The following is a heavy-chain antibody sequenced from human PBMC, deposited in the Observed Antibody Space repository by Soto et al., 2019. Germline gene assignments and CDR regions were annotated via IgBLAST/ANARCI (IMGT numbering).Heavy chain of an antibody. D-gene: IGHD2-15*01. Sequence: ASVKVSCKASGYTLTEFSMHWVRQAPGKGLEWMGGFDPEDGETIYAQKFQGRVTITEDTSTGTAYMELSSLRSEDTAVYYCANGYCSGGSCYSDYWGQGTLVTVSS. CDR1: GYTLTEFS. CDR2: FDPEDGET. CDR3: ANGYCSGGSCYSDY. V-gene: IGHV1-24*01. J-gene: IGHJ4*02.